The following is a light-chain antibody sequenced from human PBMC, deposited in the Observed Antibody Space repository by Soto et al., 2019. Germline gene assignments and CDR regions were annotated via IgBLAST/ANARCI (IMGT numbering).Light chain of an antibody. CDR1: QNISSD. V-gene: IGKV3-15*01. J-gene: IGKJ1*01. Sequence: IVLTQSPATLSLSPGKRATLSCRASQNISSDLAWYHQKPGQAPRLLIYGASTRATGIPARFSGSGSGTEFTLTINSLQSEDFAVYYCQQYNNWPRTFGQGTKVDIK. CDR2: GAS. CDR3: QQYNNWPRT.